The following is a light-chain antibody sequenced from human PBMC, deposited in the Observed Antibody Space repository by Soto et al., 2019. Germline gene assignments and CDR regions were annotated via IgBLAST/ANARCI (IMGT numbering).Light chain of an antibody. V-gene: IGKV4-1*01. CDR3: HQRSNWPLT. Sequence: DIVMTQSPDSLTVSLGERATINCKSSQSVLYSSNNKNYLAWYKQKPGQPHKLLIYWASTRQSGVPDRFSGSGSGTDFTLTISSLQAEDVAVYYCHQRSNWPLTFGGGTKVEIK. CDR2: WAS. CDR1: QSVLYSSNNKNY. J-gene: IGKJ4*01.